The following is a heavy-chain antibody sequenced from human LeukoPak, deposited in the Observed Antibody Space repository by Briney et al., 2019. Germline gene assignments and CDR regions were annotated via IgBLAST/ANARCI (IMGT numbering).Heavy chain of an antibody. D-gene: IGHD1-14*01. CDR1: GFTLSNHW. CDR3: ARGGPVVQGVDV. Sequence: GGSLRLSCAASGFTLSNHWMHCVRQAPGKGLVWVSRINEDGSRTNYADSVKGRFTISRDNAKNTVYLQMSSLRVEDTAVYYCARGGPVVQGVDVWGQGTTVTVSS. CDR2: INEDGSRT. V-gene: IGHV3-74*01. J-gene: IGHJ6*02.